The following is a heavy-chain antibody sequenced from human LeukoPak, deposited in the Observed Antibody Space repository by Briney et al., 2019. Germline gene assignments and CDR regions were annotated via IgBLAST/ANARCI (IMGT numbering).Heavy chain of an antibody. J-gene: IGHJ4*02. CDR3: AREGYYGSGSPPSLYFDY. CDR2: ISYDGSNK. D-gene: IGHD3-10*01. V-gene: IGHV3-30-3*01. CDR1: GFTFSSYV. Sequence: PGGSLRLSYAASGFTFSSYVMHWDRQATGKGLEWVAVISYDGSNKYYADSVKGRFTISRDNSRSTLYLQMNSLRPEDTAIYYCAREGYYGSGSPPSLYFDYWGQGTLVTVSS.